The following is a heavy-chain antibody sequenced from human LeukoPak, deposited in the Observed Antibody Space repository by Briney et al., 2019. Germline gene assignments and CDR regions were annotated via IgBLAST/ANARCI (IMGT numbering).Heavy chain of an antibody. V-gene: IGHV3-23*01. Sequence: PGGSLRLSCAASGCTFSSYAMSWLRQAPGKGLEWVSDISGSGGSTYYADSVKGRFTISRDNSKNTLYLQMNSLRAEDTAVYYCAKGRGTYSSGWYNWFDPWGQGTLVTVSS. D-gene: IGHD6-19*01. CDR3: AKGRGTYSSGWYNWFDP. CDR2: ISGSGGST. CDR1: GCTFSSYA. J-gene: IGHJ5*02.